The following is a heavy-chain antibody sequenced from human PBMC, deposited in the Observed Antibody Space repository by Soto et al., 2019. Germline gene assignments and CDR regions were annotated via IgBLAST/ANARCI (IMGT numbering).Heavy chain of an antibody. CDR2: INDSGST. V-gene: IGHV4-59*01. CDR3: ARGVGGDYLGMDV. D-gene: IGHD4-17*01. Sequence: KSSETLSLTCLVSTGSITNYYWTWIRQPPGKRLEWIGYINDSGSTNYNPSLKSRVTMSLNTSNNQLSLKLTSVTAADTAMYYCARGVGGDYLGMDVWGQGTTVTVSS. CDR1: TGSITNYY. J-gene: IGHJ6*02.